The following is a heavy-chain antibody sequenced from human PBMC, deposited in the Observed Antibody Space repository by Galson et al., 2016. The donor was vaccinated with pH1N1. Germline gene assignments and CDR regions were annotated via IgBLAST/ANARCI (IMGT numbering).Heavy chain of an antibody. V-gene: IGHV4-59*01. CDR3: ARSGSRYGSDAFDM. CDR2: IYYNGHT. D-gene: IGHD5-18*01. J-gene: IGHJ3*02. Sequence: ETLSLTCSVSGVSISGYYWGWIRQFPGKGLDYVGYIYYNGHTNYSPSLKSRVTMSLDMSKNQFSLKLTSVTAADTAVYFCARSGSRYGSDAFDMWGQGTTVTVSS. CDR1: GVSISGYY.